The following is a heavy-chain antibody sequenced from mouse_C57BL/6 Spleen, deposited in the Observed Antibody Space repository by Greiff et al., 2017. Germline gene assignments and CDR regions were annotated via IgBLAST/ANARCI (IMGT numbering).Heavy chain of an antibody. J-gene: IGHJ2*01. D-gene: IGHD1-1*01. Sequence: VQLQQSGTELVKPGASVKLSCKASGYTFTSYWMHWVKQRPGQGLEWIGNINPSNGGTNYNEKFKSKATLTVDKSSSTAYMQLSSLTSEDSAVYYCAREGVVATDYFDYWGQGTTLTVSS. CDR2: INPSNGGT. CDR1: GYTFTSYW. V-gene: IGHV1-53*01. CDR3: AREGVVATDYFDY.